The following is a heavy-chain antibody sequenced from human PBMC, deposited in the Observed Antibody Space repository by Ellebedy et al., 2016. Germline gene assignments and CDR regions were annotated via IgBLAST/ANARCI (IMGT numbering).Heavy chain of an antibody. CDR1: GYSFTSYW. D-gene: IGHD3-22*01. CDR2: IYPGDSDT. CDR3: ARQYYYDSSGYYYHPYFDY. Sequence: GESLKISXKGSGYSFTSYWIGWVRQMPGKGLEWMGIIYPGDSDTRYSPSFQGQVTISADKSISTAYLQWSSLKASDTAMYYCARQYYYDSSGYYYHPYFDYWGQGTLVTVSS. J-gene: IGHJ4*02. V-gene: IGHV5-51*01.